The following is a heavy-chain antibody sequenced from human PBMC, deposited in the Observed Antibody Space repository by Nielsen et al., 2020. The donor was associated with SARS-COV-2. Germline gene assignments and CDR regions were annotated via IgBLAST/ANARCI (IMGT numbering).Heavy chain of an antibody. CDR3: ASGTGPYFDY. CDR1: GFTFSSYG. Sequence: GGSLRLSCAASGFTFSSYGMHWVRQAPGKGLEWVAVIWYDGSNKYYADSVKDRFIISRDNSKNTQYLQMNSLRAEDTAVYYCASGTGPYFDYWGQGTLVTVSS. V-gene: IGHV3-33*01. J-gene: IGHJ4*02. CDR2: IWYDGSNK. D-gene: IGHD6-13*01.